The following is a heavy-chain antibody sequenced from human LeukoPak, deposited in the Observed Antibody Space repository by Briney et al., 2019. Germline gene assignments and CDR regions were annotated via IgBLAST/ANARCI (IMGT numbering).Heavy chain of an antibody. J-gene: IGHJ5*02. CDR3: ARARRITIFGVVTTGGWFDP. CDR2: IYHSGST. Sequence: SETLSLTCAVSGGSISSGGYSWSWIRQPPGKGLEWIGYIYHSGSTYYNPSLKSRVTISVDRSKNQFSLKLSSVTAADTAAYYCARARRITIFGVVTTGGWFDPWGQGTLVTVSS. CDR1: GGSISSGGYS. D-gene: IGHD3-3*01. V-gene: IGHV4-30-2*01.